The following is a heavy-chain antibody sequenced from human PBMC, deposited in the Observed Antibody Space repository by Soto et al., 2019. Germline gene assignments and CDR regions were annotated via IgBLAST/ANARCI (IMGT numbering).Heavy chain of an antibody. CDR3: ARLLRGVNFDY. D-gene: IGHD3-10*01. V-gene: IGHV1-18*01. J-gene: IGHJ4*02. Sequence: GASVKVSCKASVYTFSSYPISWVRQAPGQGLEWMGWISAYNGNTNYAQKLQGRVTMTTDTSTSTAYMELRSLRSDGTAVYYCARLLRGVNFDYWGQGTLVTVSS. CDR1: VYTFSSYP. CDR2: ISAYNGNT.